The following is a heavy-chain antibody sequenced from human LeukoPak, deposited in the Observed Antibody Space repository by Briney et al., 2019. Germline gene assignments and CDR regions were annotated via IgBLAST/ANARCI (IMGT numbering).Heavy chain of an antibody. V-gene: IGHV5-51*01. D-gene: IGHD6-13*01. CDR1: GYSFTSYW. J-gene: IGHJ4*02. CDR3: ARLSKSGGSSWTHPPYCDY. CDR2: IYPGDFDT. Sequence: GESLKISCKGSGYSFTSYWIGWVRQMPGKGLEWMGIIYPGDFDTRYSPSFQGQVTISADKSISTAYLQWSSLKASDTAMYYCARLSKSGGSSWTHPPYCDYWGQGTLVTVSS.